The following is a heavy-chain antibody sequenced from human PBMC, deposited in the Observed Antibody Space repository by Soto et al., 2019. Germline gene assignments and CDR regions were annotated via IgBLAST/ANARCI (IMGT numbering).Heavy chain of an antibody. CDR3: ARGYGDFDY. D-gene: IGHD4-17*01. Sequence: SETLSLTCAVYGGSFSGYYWSWIRQPPGKGLEWIGEINHSGSTNYNPSLKSRVTISVDTSKNQFSLKLSSVTAADTAVYYCARGYGDFDYWGQGTLVTVSS. CDR1: GGSFSGYY. V-gene: IGHV4-34*01. J-gene: IGHJ4*02. CDR2: INHSGST.